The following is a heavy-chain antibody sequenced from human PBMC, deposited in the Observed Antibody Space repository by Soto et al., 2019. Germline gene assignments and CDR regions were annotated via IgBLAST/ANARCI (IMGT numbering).Heavy chain of an antibody. D-gene: IGHD3-22*01. CDR2: ISGSSSYI. CDR3: AREGSSSGYYDAFDI. J-gene: IGHJ3*02. CDR1: GFTFSSYA. V-gene: IGHV3-21*01. Sequence: GGSLRLSCAASGFTFSSYAMSWVRQAPGKGLEWVSVISGSSSYIYYADSVKGRFTISRDNAKNSLYLQMNSLRAEDTAVYYCAREGSSSGYYDAFDIWGQGTMVTVSS.